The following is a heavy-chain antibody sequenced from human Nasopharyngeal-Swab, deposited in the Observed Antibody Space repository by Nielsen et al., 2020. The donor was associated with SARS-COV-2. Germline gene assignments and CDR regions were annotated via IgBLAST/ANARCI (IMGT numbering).Heavy chain of an antibody. V-gene: IGHV7-4-1*02. CDR2: INTNTGNP. D-gene: IGHD3-9*01. J-gene: IGHJ5*02. CDR3: ARGKYYDILTGYYTDNWFGP. Sequence: VRQMPGKGLEWMGWINTNTGNPTYAQGFTGRFVFSLDTSVSTAYLQISSLKAEDTAVYYCARGKYYDILTGYYTDNWFGPWGQGTLVTVSS.